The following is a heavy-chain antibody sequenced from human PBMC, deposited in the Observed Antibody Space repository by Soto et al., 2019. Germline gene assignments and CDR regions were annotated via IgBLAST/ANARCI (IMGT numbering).Heavy chain of an antibody. CDR1: GGTFSSYA. Sequence: QVQLVQSGAEVKKPGSSVKVSCKASGGTFSSYAISWVRQAPGQGLEWMGGINPIFGTANYAQKFQGRVTITADESTSTAYMELSSLRSEDAAVYYCARGSTSATDYYYYYGMDVWGQGTTVTVSS. CDR2: INPIFGTA. CDR3: ARGSTSATDYYYYYGMDV. V-gene: IGHV1-69*01. J-gene: IGHJ6*02. D-gene: IGHD2-2*01.